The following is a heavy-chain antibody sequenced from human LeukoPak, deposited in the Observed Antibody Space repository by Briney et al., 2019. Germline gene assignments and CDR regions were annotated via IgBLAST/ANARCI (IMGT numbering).Heavy chain of an antibody. D-gene: IGHD3-10*01. Sequence: GGSLRLSCAASGFTVSTNYMSWVRQAPGKGQEWVSVIYSDGRTYYADSVKGRFTISRDNSKNTLYLQMNSLRAEDTAVYYCARDSGRFDVFDIWGQGTMVTVSS. CDR3: ARDSGRFDVFDI. CDR1: GFTVSTNY. V-gene: IGHV3-53*01. J-gene: IGHJ3*02. CDR2: IYSDGRT.